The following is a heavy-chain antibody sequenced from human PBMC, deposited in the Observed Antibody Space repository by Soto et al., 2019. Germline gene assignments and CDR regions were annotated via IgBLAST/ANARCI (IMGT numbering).Heavy chain of an antibody. CDR1: GYTFPDYY. CDR2: INPNSGGT. D-gene: IGHD6-13*01. V-gene: IGHV1-2*04. J-gene: IGHJ6*02. CDR3: ARDGYSSSWYGAPYYYYGMDV. Sequence: ASVKVSCKASGYTFPDYYMHWVRQAPGQGLEWMGWINPNSGGTNYAQKFQGWVTMTRDTSISTAYMELSRLRSDDTAVYYCARDGYSSSWYGAPYYYYGMDVWGQGTTVTVSS.